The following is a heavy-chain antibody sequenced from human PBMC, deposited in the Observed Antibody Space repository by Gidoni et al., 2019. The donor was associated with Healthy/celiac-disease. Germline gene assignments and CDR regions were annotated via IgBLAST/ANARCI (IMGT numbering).Heavy chain of an antibody. D-gene: IGHD2-15*01. CDR1: GYSFTSYW. CDR3: AIVVVAATPKGSSVGY. Sequence: EVQLVQSGAEVKKPGESLRISCKGSGYSFTSYWISWVRQMPGKGLEWMGRIDPSDSYTNYSPSFQGHVTISADKSISTADLQWSSLKASDTAMYYCAIVVVAATPKGSSVGYWGQGTLVTVSS. V-gene: IGHV5-10-1*03. J-gene: IGHJ4*02. CDR2: IDPSDSYT.